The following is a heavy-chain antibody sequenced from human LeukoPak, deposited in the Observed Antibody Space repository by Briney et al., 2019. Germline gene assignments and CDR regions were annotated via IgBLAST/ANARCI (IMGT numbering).Heavy chain of an antibody. CDR1: GFTFDDYA. CDR2: ISWNSGSI. CDR3: AKQTRINYGDPPPPFDY. D-gene: IGHD4-17*01. Sequence: PGRSLRLSCAASGFTFDDYAMHWVRQAPGKGLEWVSGISWNSGSIGYADSVKGRFTISRDNAKNSLYLQMNSLRAEDTALYYCAKQTRINYGDPPPPFDYWGQGTLVTVSS. V-gene: IGHV3-9*01. J-gene: IGHJ4*02.